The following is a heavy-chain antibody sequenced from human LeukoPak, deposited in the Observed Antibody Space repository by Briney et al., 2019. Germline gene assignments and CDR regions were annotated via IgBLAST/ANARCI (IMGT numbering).Heavy chain of an antibody. CDR3: TTDGSGIVATINFDY. Sequence: PGGSLRLSCAASGFTFSNAWMSWVRQAPGKGLEWVGRIKSKTDGGTTDYAAPVKGRFTISRDDSKNTLYLQMNSLKTEDTAVYYCTTDGSGIVATINFDYWGQGTLVTVSS. CDR2: IKSKTDGGTT. V-gene: IGHV3-15*01. D-gene: IGHD5-12*01. J-gene: IGHJ4*02. CDR1: GFTFSNAW.